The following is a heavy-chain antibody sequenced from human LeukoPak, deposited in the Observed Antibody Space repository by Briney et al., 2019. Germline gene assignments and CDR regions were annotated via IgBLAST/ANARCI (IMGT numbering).Heavy chain of an antibody. V-gene: IGHV3-30*02. CDR3: AKAEYSSSAFDY. CDR2: IRYDGSNK. J-gene: IGHJ4*02. Sequence: PGGSLRLSCAASGFTFSSYGMHWVRQAPGKGLEWVAFIRYDGSNKYYADSVKGRFTISGDNSKNTLYLQMNSLRAEDTAVYYCAKAEYSSSAFDYWGQGTLVTVSS. D-gene: IGHD6-6*01. CDR1: GFTFSSYG.